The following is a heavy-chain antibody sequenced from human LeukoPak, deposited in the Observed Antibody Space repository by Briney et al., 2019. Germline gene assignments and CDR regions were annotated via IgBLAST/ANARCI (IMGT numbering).Heavy chain of an antibody. D-gene: IGHD3-10*01. CDR1: GGSISSGGYY. V-gene: IGHV4-31*03. Sequence: SQTLSLTCTVSGGSISSGGYYWSWIRQHPGKGLEWIGYIYYSGGTYYNPSLKSRVTISVDTSKNQFSLKLSSVTAADTAVYYCARSRGGWFGEGDYWGQGTLVTVSS. CDR2: IYYSGGT. J-gene: IGHJ4*02. CDR3: ARSRGGWFGEGDY.